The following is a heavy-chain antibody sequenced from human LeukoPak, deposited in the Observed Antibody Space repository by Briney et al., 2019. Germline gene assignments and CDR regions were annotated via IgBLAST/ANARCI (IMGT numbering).Heavy chain of an antibody. CDR2: FDPEDGET. J-gene: IGHJ4*02. CDR1: GYTLTELS. CDR3: ATGAESASGSYSVFDY. Sequence: ASVKVSCKVSGYTLTELSMQWVRQAPGKGLEWMGGFDPEDGETIYAQKFQGRVTMTEDTSTDTAYMELSSLRSEDTAVYYCATGAESASGSYSVFDYWGQGTLVTVSS. D-gene: IGHD1-26*01. V-gene: IGHV1-24*01.